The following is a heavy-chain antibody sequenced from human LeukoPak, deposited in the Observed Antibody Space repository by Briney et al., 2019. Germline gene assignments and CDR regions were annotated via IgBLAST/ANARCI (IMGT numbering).Heavy chain of an antibody. CDR2: IFYSGST. V-gene: IGHV4-59*01. CDR3: ARELIAAAAYNYFDP. D-gene: IGHD6-13*01. CDR1: GGSISPYY. Sequence: SETLSLTCTVSGGSISPYYWSWIRQPPGKGLEWIGYIFYSGSTNYNPSLKSRLTISLDTSKNQFSLKLSSVTAADTAVYYCARELIAAAAYNYFDPWGQGTLVTVSS. J-gene: IGHJ5*02.